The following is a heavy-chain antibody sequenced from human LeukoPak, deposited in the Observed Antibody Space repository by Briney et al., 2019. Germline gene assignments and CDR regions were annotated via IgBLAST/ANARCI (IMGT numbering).Heavy chain of an antibody. CDR3: ARDLGLRPFDY. CDR1: SGSISSSRYY. CDR2: IFYSGST. D-gene: IGHD5/OR15-5a*01. V-gene: IGHV4-39*07. Sequence: SETLSLTCTVSSGSISSSRYYWAWIRQPPGKGLEWIGSIFYSGSTYYNPSLKSRVTISVDTSKNHFSLKLSSVTAADTAVYYCARDLGLRPFDYWGQGTLVTVSS. J-gene: IGHJ4*02.